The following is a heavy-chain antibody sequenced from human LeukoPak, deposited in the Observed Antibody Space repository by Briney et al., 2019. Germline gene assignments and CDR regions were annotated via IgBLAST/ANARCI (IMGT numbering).Heavy chain of an antibody. CDR1: GGSISSYY. D-gene: IGHD3-22*01. V-gene: IGHV4-59*01. CDR3: ARASYSYDGSGYLMIDP. Sequence: HSETLSLTCTVSGGSISSYYWSWIRQPPGKGLEWIGYIYYSGSTNHNPSLKSRVTISVDTSKNHFSLKLSSVTAADTAVYYCARASYSYDGSGYLMIDPWGQGTLVTVSS. J-gene: IGHJ5*02. CDR2: IYYSGST.